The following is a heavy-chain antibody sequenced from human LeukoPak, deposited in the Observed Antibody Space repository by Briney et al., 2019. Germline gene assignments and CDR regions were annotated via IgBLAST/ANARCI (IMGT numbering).Heavy chain of an antibody. D-gene: IGHD2-2*01. Sequence: ASVKVSCKASGYAFTSHDFNWVRQATGQGLEWMGWMNPNSGNTGYAQKFQGRVTMTRNTSISTAYMELSSLRSEDTAVYYCARGTPYCSSTSCYSAEFDYWGQGTLVTVSS. CDR2: MNPNSGNT. CDR3: ARGTPYCSSTSCYSAEFDY. V-gene: IGHV1-8*01. CDR1: GYAFTSHD. J-gene: IGHJ4*02.